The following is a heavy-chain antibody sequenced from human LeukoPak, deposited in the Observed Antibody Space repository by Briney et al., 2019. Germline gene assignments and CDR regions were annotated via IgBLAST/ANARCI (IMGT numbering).Heavy chain of an antibody. J-gene: IGHJ6*04. V-gene: IGHV3-64D*06. D-gene: IGHD6-19*01. CDR3: VKRWTAVEVDV. CDR1: GFTFSSYA. CDR2: IGGNGLTT. Sequence: PGGSLRLSCAASGFTFSSYAMSWVRQAPGRGLEYVSAIGGNGLTTNYADSVKGRFSISRDNSKNTLYLQMSSLTTDDTAVYYCVKRWTAVEVDVWGKGTTVTVSS.